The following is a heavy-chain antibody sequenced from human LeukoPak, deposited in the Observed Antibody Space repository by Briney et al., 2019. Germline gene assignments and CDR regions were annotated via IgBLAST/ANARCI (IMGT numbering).Heavy chain of an antibody. V-gene: IGHV3-21*01. CDR2: ISSSSSYI. CDR1: GFTFSSYS. CDR3: ARDLGSYSSGWYMGFDY. Sequence: GGSLRLSCAASGFTFSSYSMNWVRQGPGKGLGWVSSISSSSSYIYYADSVKGRFTISRDNAKNSLYLQMNSLRAEDTAIYYCARDLGSYSSGWYMGFDYWGQGTLVTVSS. J-gene: IGHJ4*02. D-gene: IGHD6-19*01.